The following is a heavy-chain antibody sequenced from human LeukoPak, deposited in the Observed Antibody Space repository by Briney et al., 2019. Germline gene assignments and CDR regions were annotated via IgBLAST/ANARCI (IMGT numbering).Heavy chain of an antibody. J-gene: IGHJ4*02. CDR1: GYTLTELS. D-gene: IGHD3-22*01. CDR2: FDPEDGET. Sequence: GASVKVSCKVSGYTLTELSMHWVRQAPGKGLEWMGGFDPEDGETIYAQKFQGGVTMTEDTSTDTAYMELSSLRSEDTAVYYCATMGGYYYDGYYFDYWGQGTLVTVSS. V-gene: IGHV1-24*01. CDR3: ATMGGYYYDGYYFDY.